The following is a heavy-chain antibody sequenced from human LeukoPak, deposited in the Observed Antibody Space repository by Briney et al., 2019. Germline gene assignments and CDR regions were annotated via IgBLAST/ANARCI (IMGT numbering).Heavy chain of an antibody. J-gene: IGHJ4*02. Sequence: GGSLRLSCAVSGFTFSSYIMNWVRQAPGKGLEWVSYISSRSGTTYYADSVKGRFTISRDNAKNSLYLQMNSLRAEDTAVYFCARQGWLQLNCLDYWGRGTLVTVSS. CDR2: ISSRSGTT. D-gene: IGHD5-24*01. CDR3: ARQGWLQLNCLDY. V-gene: IGHV3-48*01. CDR1: GFTFSSYI.